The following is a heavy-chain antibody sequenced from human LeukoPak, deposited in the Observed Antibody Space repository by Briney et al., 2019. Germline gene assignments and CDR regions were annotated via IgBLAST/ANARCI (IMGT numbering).Heavy chain of an antibody. CDR1: GGSISSYY. CDR2: IYYSGST. D-gene: IGHD4-17*01. J-gene: IGHJ6*03. V-gene: IGHV4-59*01. CDR3: ARDRAGDYGDYAYYYYMDV. Sequence: PSETLSLTCTVSGGSISSYYWSWIRQPPGKGLEWTGYIYYSGSTNYNPSLKSRVTISVDTSKNQFSLKLSSVTAADTAVYYCARDRAGDYGDYAYYYYMDVWGKGTTVTVSS.